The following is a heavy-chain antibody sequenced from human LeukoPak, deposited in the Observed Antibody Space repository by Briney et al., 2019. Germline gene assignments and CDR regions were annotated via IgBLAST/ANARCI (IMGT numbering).Heavy chain of an antibody. J-gene: IGHJ4*02. CDR2: MNPNSANT. V-gene: IGHV1-8*01. D-gene: IGHD5-24*01. CDR3: ARRNKDDSNFRLVDY. Sequence: ASVKVSCKASGYTFTNSNINWMRQTTGQGLEWMGWMNPNSANTGYAQKFQGRVTMTRNTSISTAYMELSSLRSEPRAQYYCARRNKDDSNFRLVDYWGQGTLVTVSS. CDR1: GYTFTNSN.